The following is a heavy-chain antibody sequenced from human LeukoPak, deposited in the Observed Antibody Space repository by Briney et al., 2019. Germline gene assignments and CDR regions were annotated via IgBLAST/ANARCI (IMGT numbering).Heavy chain of an antibody. Sequence: GGSLRLSCVASGFDVSDNYMSWVRQAPGKGLEWVAVISYDGSNKYYADSVKGRFTISRDNSKNTLYLQMNSLRAEDTAVYYCAKPVGIQLWLLGMDVWGQGTTVTVSS. CDR1: GFDVSDNY. D-gene: IGHD5-18*01. CDR2: ISYDGSNK. V-gene: IGHV3-30*18. J-gene: IGHJ6*02. CDR3: AKPVGIQLWLLGMDV.